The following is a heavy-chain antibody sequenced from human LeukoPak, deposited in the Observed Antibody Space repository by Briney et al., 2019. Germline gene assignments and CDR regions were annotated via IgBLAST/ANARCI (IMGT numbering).Heavy chain of an antibody. J-gene: IGHJ4*02. V-gene: IGHV1-24*01. CDR2: FDPEDGET. Sequence: ASVKVSCKVSGYTLTELSMHWVRQAPGKGLEWMGGFDPEDGETIYAQKFQGRVTMTEDTSTDTAYMELSSLRPEDTAVYYCTTMGRGYSGYGSFDYWGQGTLVTVSS. CDR3: TTMGRGYSGYGSFDY. D-gene: IGHD5-12*01. CDR1: GYTLTELS.